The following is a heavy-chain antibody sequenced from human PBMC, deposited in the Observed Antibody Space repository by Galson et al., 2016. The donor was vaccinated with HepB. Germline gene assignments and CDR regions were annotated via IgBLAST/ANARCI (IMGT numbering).Heavy chain of an antibody. Sequence: LRLSCAASGIIFSSYAMSWVRLAPGKGLECVSVLSGSGRRTYHADSVKGRFTMSRDNSRNAVYLQMNSLRVEDTAIYYCAKDRRVSSSGGFDFWGQGTLVTVAS. V-gene: IGHV3-23*01. J-gene: IGHJ4*02. CDR2: LSGSGRRT. CDR3: AKDRRVSSSGGFDF. D-gene: IGHD3-10*01. CDR1: GIIFSSYA.